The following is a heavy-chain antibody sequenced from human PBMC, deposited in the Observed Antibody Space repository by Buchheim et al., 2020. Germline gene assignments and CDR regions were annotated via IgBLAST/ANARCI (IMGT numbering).Heavy chain of an antibody. CDR3: ARDGALSGEITLERYFES. CDR2: IYADGSNR. CDR1: GFTFRTYA. Sequence: QVKLVESGGGVVQPGGSVRLSCAASGFTFRTYALHWVRQAPGRGLEWVAMIYADGSNRIYGDSVEGRFTISRDNSKDTLYLQMNRLRTEETAIYYSARDGALSGEITLERYFESWGLGTL. D-gene: IGHD3-10*01. J-gene: IGHJ4*02. V-gene: IGHV3-30*04.